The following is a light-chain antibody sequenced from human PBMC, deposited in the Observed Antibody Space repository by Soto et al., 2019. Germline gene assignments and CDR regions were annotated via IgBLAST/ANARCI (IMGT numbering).Light chain of an antibody. Sequence: AIRMTQSPSSLSASQGDRVTITCRASQGISSYLAWYQQKPGKAPKLLIYAASTLQSGVPSRFSGSGSGTDFTLTISSLQPEDVATYYCQKYNSAPWTFGQGTKVDIK. V-gene: IGKV1-8*01. J-gene: IGKJ1*01. CDR1: QGISSY. CDR2: AAS. CDR3: QKYNSAPWT.